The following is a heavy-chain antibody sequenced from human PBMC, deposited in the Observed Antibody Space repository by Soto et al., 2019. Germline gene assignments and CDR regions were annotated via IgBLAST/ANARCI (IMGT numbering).Heavy chain of an antibody. CDR2: IWYDGNYK. Sequence: QVHLVESGGGVVHPGRSLRLSCAASGFMFSDYGMHWVRQAPGKGLEWVAIIWYDGNYKYYSESAKGRFTISRDNSNNTLYLHMNNLRVEDTAVYFCAREGAVAGSQDFWGQGTLVTVSS. V-gene: IGHV3-33*01. D-gene: IGHD6-19*01. CDR3: AREGAVAGSQDF. CDR1: GFMFSDYG. J-gene: IGHJ4*02.